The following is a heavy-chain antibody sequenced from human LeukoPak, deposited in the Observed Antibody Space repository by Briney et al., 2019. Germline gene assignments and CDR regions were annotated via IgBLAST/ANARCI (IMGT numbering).Heavy chain of an antibody. J-gene: IGHJ4*02. CDR1: GFTFRSYD. V-gene: IGHV3-23*01. CDR3: AKTYYSDSFDY. Sequence: GGSLRLSCAASGFTFRSYDMNWARQAPGKGLEWVSVISDTGGSTYYAASVKGRFTISRDNSKNALYLQMNSLRAEDTAVYYCAKTYYSDSFDYWGQGTLVTVSS. D-gene: IGHD3-22*01. CDR2: ISDTGGST.